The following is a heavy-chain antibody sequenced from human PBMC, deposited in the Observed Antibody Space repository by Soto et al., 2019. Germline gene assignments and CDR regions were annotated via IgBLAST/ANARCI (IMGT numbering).Heavy chain of an antibody. CDR2: IYYSGST. D-gene: IGHD4-4*01. Sequence: PSETLSLTCTVSGGSIRSYYWSWIRQPPGKGLEWIGYIYYSGSTNYNPSLKSRVTISVDTSKNQFSLKLTSVTAADTAVYYCGTPPVDAFDMGGKGTRSTV. CDR1: GGSIRSYY. V-gene: IGHV4-59*08. CDR3: GTPPVDAFDM. J-gene: IGHJ3*02.